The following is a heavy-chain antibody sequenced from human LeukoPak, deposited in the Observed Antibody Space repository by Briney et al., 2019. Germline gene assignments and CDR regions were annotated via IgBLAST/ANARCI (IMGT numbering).Heavy chain of an antibody. Sequence: SVKVSCKASGGSFSSYAFSWVRQAPGQGLEWLGGIIPLFGTANYVQKFQGRVTITTDESTSTAYMELSSLRSEDTAVYYCAAELYSSSSGGTYYYYYMDVWGKGTTVTVSS. CDR3: AAELYSSSSGGTYYYYYMDV. V-gene: IGHV1-69*05. D-gene: IGHD6-6*01. CDR1: GGSFSSYA. J-gene: IGHJ6*03. CDR2: IIPLFGTA.